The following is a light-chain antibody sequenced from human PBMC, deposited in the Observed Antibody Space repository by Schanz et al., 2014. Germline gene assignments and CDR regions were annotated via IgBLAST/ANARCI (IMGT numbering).Light chain of an antibody. V-gene: IGLV2-23*01. CDR1: SSDVGGYNY. J-gene: IGLJ3*02. CDR2: EGT. Sequence: QSALTQPRSVSGSPGQSVTISCTGTSSDVGGYNYVSWYQQHPGKAPKLMIYEGTKRPSGVSNRFSGSRSGSTASLTISGLQAEDEADYYCCSYADSSTWVFGGGTKVPS. CDR3: CSYADSSTWV.